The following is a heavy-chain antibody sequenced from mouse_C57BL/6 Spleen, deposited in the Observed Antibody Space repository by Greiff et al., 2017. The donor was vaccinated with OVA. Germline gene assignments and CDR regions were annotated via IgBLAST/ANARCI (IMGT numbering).Heavy chain of an antibody. J-gene: IGHJ1*03. CDR2: SRNKANDYTT. CDR3: ARDATGNWYFDV. V-gene: IGHV7-1*01. Sequence: EVKVEESGGGLVQSGRSLRLSCATSGFTFSDFYMEWVRQAPGKGLEWIAASRNKANDYTTEYSVSVKGRFIVSRDTSQSILYLPMSALRAEDTAIYYCARDATGNWYFDVWGTGTTVTVSS. CDR1: GFTFSDFY.